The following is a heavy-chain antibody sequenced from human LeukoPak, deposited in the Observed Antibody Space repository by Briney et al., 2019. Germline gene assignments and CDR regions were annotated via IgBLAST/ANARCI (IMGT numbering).Heavy chain of an antibody. J-gene: IGHJ6*03. Sequence: PSQTLSLTCTVSGGSISSGSYYWSWIRQPAGKGLEWIGRIYTSGSTNYNPSLKSRVTISVDTSKNQFSLKLSSVTAADTAVYYCARDKRITMVRGAPLAYYYYMDVWGKGTTVTVSS. CDR2: IYTSGST. V-gene: IGHV4-61*02. CDR1: GGSISSGSYY. D-gene: IGHD3-10*01. CDR3: ARDKRITMVRGAPLAYYYYMDV.